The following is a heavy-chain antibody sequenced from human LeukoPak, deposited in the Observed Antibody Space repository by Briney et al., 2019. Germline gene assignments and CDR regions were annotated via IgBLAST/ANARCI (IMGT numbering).Heavy chain of an antibody. Sequence: GGSLRLSCAASGFTFDDYAMSWVRQAPRKGLEWVSGINWNGGSTGYADSVKGRFTISRDNAKNSLYLQMNSLRPEDTALYYCARDGLGSSGWYTDYWGQGTLVTVSS. CDR1: GFTFDDYA. CDR2: INWNGGST. CDR3: ARDGLGSSGWYTDY. J-gene: IGHJ4*02. D-gene: IGHD6-19*01. V-gene: IGHV3-20*04.